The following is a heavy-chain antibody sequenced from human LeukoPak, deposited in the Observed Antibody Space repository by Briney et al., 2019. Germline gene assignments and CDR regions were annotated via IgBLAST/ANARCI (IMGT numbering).Heavy chain of an antibody. V-gene: IGHV3-21*01. CDR3: ARYVYGVGTSFDY. Sequence: GGSLRLSCAASQFTFSDYTMNWVRRAPEKGLEWVSSISRRSDSIYYAESVKGRFTISRDNAKNSLYLQMNSLRAEVTAVYYCARYVYGVGTSFDYWGQGTLVTVSS. D-gene: IGHD3-3*01. CDR2: ISRRSDSI. J-gene: IGHJ4*02. CDR1: QFTFSDYT.